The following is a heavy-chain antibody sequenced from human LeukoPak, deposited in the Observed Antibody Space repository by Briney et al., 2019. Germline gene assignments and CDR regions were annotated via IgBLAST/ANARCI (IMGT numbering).Heavy chain of an antibody. Sequence: GGSLRLSCAASGFTFSSYWMSWVRQAPGKGLEWVANIKQDGSEKYYVDSVKGRFTISRDNAKNSLYLQMNSLRAEDTAVYYCARVPIQLWLSWYFDYWGQGTLVTVSP. D-gene: IGHD5-18*01. CDR3: ARVPIQLWLSWYFDY. V-gene: IGHV3-7*03. CDR2: IKQDGSEK. CDR1: GFTFSSYW. J-gene: IGHJ4*02.